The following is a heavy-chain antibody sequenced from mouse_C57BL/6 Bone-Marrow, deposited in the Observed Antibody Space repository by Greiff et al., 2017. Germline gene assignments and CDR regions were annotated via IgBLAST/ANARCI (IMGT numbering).Heavy chain of an antibody. CDR3: ARSGSNYPYYFDY. CDR1: GYTFTSYW. V-gene: IGHV1-53*01. Sequence: VQLQQSGTELVKPGASVKLSCKASGYTFTSYWMHWVKQRPGQGLEWIGNINPSNGGTNYNEKFKSKATLTVDKSSSTAYMQLSSLTSEDSAVYYCARSGSNYPYYFDYWGQGTTLTVSS. J-gene: IGHJ2*01. D-gene: IGHD2-5*01. CDR2: INPSNGGT.